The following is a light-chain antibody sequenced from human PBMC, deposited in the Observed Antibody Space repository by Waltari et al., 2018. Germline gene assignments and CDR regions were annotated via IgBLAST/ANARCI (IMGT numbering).Light chain of an antibody. Sequence: EIVLTQSPATLSLSPGERATLSCRDSQSVSSALAWYQQKPGQSPRLLIYDASNRAAGIPARFSGSGSGTDFTLTISSLEPEDFAVYYCQQRSGWFTFGPGTKVDIK. CDR2: DAS. V-gene: IGKV3-11*01. CDR3: QQRSGWFT. J-gene: IGKJ3*01. CDR1: QSVSSA.